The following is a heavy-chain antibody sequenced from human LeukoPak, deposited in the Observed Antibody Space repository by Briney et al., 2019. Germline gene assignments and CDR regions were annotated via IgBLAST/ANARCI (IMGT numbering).Heavy chain of an antibody. J-gene: IGHJ4*02. CDR3: ARHGGQYCGGDCYSFDY. CDR2: IYYSGST. CDR1: GGSISSSSYY. V-gene: IGHV4-39*01. Sequence: SETLSLTCTVSGGSISSSSYYWGWIRQPPGKGLEWIGSIYYSGSTYYNPSLKSRVTISVDTSKNQFSRKLSSVTAADTAVYYCARHGGQYCGGDCYSFDYWGQGTLVTVSS. D-gene: IGHD2-21*02.